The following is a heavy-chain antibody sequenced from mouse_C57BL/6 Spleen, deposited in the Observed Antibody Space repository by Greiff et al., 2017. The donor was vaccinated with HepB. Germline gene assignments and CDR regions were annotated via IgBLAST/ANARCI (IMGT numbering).Heavy chain of an antibody. CDR3: ARRGSDGYFSWFAY. Sequence: EVQLVESGGGLVKPGGSLKLSCAASGFTFSSYAMSWVRQTPEKRLEWVATISDGGSYTYYPDNVKGRFTISRDNAKNNLYLQMSHLKSEDTAMYYCARRGSDGYFSWFAYWGQGTLVTVSA. CDR2: ISDGGSYT. J-gene: IGHJ3*01. V-gene: IGHV5-4*01. D-gene: IGHD2-3*01. CDR1: GFTFSSYA.